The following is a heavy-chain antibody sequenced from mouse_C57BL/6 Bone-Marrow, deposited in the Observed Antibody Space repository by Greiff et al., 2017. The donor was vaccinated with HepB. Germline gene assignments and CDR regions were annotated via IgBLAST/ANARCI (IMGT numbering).Heavy chain of an antibody. V-gene: IGHV5-4*01. CDR3: ARDQLLYAMDY. CDR2: ISDGGSYT. J-gene: IGHJ4*01. Sequence: EVQLMESGGGLVKPGGSLKLSCAASGFTFSSYAMSWVRQTPEKRLEWVATISDGGSYTYYPDNVKGRFTISRDNAKNNLYLQMSHLKSEDTAMYYCARDQLLYAMDYWGQGTSVTVSS. CDR1: GFTFSSYA.